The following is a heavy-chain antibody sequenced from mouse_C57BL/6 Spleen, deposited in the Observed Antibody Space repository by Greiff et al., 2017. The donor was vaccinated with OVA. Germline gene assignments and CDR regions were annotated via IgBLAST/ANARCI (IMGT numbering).Heavy chain of an antibody. CDR1: GYTFTSYW. J-gene: IGHJ2*01. Sequence: QVQLQQPGAELVKPGASVKLSCKASGYTFTSYWMQWVKQRPGQGLEWIGEIDPSDSYTNYTQKFKGKATLTVDTSSSTAYMQLSSLTSEDSAVYYCARIPYYYGSRGYFDYWGQGTTLTVSS. CDR2: IDPSDSYT. CDR3: ARIPYYYGSRGYFDY. V-gene: IGHV1-50*01. D-gene: IGHD1-1*01.